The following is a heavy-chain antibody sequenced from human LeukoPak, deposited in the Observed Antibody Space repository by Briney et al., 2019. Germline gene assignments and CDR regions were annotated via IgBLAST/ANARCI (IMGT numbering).Heavy chain of an antibody. CDR3: AREYYYDSSGRSFDY. Sequence: GSSVTVSCKASGGTFSSYAISWVRQAPGQGLEWMGGIIPILGIANYAQNFQGRVPIPAHKSTSTAYMELISLRSEDTAVYYCAREYYYDSSGRSFDYWGQGTLVTVSS. D-gene: IGHD3-22*01. CDR1: GGTFSSYA. CDR2: IIPILGIA. J-gene: IGHJ4*02. V-gene: IGHV1-69*04.